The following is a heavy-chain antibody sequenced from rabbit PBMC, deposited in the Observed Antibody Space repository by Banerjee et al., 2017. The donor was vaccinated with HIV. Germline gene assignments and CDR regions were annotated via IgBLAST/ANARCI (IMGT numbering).Heavy chain of an antibody. D-gene: IGHD6-1*01. CDR1: GFSFSSGYY. J-gene: IGHJ6*01. Sequence: QSLEESGGGLVQPEGSLTLTCTASGFSFSSGYYMCWVRQAPGKGLEWIACIYAGSSDSTNYASWAKGRFTISKTSSTTVTLQMTSLTVADTATYFCAREPWTAGYVNLWGQGTLVTVS. CDR3: AREPWTAGYVNL. V-gene: IGHV1S40*01. CDR2: IYAGSSDST.